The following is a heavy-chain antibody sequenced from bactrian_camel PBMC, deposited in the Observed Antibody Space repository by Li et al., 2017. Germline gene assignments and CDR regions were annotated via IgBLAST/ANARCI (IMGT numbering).Heavy chain of an antibody. Sequence: VQLVESGGGSALAGGSVRLSCAASGYTFNTYSWFRQISGKEREGLATIDSRGITAYADSVKGRFTISKDNVLNILYLQMDNLKPEDSATHRCAASWDVTAREALGSIASPEFGYWGVGTQVTVS. J-gene: IGHJ6*01. CDR1: GYTFNTY. V-gene: IGHV3S67*01. CDR2: IDSRGIT. CDR3: AASWDVTAREALGSIASPEFGY. D-gene: IGHD3*01.